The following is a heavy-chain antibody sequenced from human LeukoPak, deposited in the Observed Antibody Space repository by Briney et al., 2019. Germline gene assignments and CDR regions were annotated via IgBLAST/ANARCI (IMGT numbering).Heavy chain of an antibody. V-gene: IGHV3-74*01. D-gene: IGHD1-20*01. CDR3: ARVPLIAGTWVDY. J-gene: IGHJ4*02. Sequence: GGSLILSCAASGFTFSSYWMHWVRQAPGKGLVRVSRINSDGSSTTYADFLKGRFTISRDNAKSTLYLHMNSLRAEDTAVYYCARVPLIAGTWVDYWGQGTLVTVSS. CDR1: GFTFSSYW. CDR2: INSDGSST.